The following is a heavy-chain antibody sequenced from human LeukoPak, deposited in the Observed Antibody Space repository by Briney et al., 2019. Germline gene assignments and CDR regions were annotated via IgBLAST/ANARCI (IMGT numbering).Heavy chain of an antibody. CDR1: GFTFGDYA. CDR3: SRDYGIITVTPLDY. CDR2: IRSKTYGGTT. Sequence: GGSLRLSCAASGFTFGDYAMSWVRQAPGKGLEWVGFIRSKTYGGTTEYAASVKGRFTISRDDSKNIAYLQMNSLKTEDTAVYYCSRDYGIITVTPLDYWGQGTLVTVSS. J-gene: IGHJ4*02. V-gene: IGHV3-49*04. D-gene: IGHD1-20*01.